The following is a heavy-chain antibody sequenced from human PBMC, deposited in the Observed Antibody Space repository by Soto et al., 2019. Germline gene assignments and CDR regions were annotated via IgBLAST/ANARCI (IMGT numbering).Heavy chain of an antibody. CDR3: TTAILWFGELGQRRDY. D-gene: IGHD3-10*01. Sequence: EVQLVESGGGLVKPGGSLRLSCAASGITFSNAWMSWVRQAPGKGLEWVGRIKSKTDGGTTDYAAPVKGRFTISRDDSKNTLYLQMNSLKTEDTAVYYCTTAILWFGELGQRRDYWGQGTLVTVSS. J-gene: IGHJ4*02. CDR1: GITFSNAW. V-gene: IGHV3-15*01. CDR2: IKSKTDGGTT.